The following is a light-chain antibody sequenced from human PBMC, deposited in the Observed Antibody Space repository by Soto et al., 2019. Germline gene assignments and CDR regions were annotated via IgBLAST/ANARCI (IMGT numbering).Light chain of an antibody. CDR1: SSNIGSNY. J-gene: IGLJ2*01. CDR3: AAWDDSLSGMV. V-gene: IGLV1-47*01. Sequence: QSVLTQPPSASGTPGQRVTISCSGSSSNIGSNYLFWYQQLPGTAPKLLIYRDNQRPSGVPDRFSGSKSGTSASLAVSGLRSEDEADYYCAAWDDSLSGMVFGGGTKVTVL. CDR2: RDN.